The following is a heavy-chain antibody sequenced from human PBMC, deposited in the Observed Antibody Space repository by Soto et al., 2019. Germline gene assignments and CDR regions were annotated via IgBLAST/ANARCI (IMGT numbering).Heavy chain of an antibody. CDR3: ARHYSSGSRNWFDP. J-gene: IGHJ5*02. D-gene: IGHD6-19*01. V-gene: IGHV4-39*01. Sequence: ETLSLTCSVSGGAINSSSYFFVCVRQPPGKGLEWIGSIYYSGSTYYNPSLRSRVTISVDTSKNQFSLKLSSVTAADTAVFYCARHYSSGSRNWFDPWGQGTLVTVSS. CDR1: GGAINSSSYF. CDR2: IYYSGST.